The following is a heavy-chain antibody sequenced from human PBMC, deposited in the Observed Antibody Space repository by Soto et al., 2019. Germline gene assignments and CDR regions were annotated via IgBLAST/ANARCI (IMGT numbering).Heavy chain of an antibody. CDR2: IYYSGST. CDR1: GGFISSYY. J-gene: IGHJ1*01. D-gene: IGHD3-22*01. CDR3: ARLGHVYYYDSSGYREYFQH. Sequence: SEALPVTSTVSGGFISSYYWSWIRQPPWKGLEWIGYIYYSGSTTYNPSLRSRVTISVDTSKNQFSLKLSSVTAADTAVYYCARLGHVYYYDSSGYREYFQHWGQGTLVTVS. V-gene: IGHV4-59*01.